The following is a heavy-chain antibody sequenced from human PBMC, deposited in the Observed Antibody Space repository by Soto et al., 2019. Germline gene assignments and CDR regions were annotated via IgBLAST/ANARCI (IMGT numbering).Heavy chain of an antibody. CDR3: ARVRVRRNYYYGMYV. CDR1: GGSISSDNW. D-gene: IGHD3-10*01. CDR2: INHSGST. V-gene: IGHV4-4*02. J-gene: IGHJ6*02. Sequence: SETLSLTCGVSGGSISSDNWWSWVRQPPGKGLEWIGEINHSGSTNYNPSLKSRVTISVDTSKNQFSLKLSSVTAADTDVYYCARVRVRRNYYYGMYVWGQGTTVTVSS.